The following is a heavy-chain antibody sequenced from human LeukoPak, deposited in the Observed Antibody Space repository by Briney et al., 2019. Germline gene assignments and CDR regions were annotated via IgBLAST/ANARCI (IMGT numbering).Heavy chain of an antibody. CDR2: VSGSGDNT. V-gene: IGHV3-23*01. CDR3: ARSQGTYAAFDI. Sequence: GGSLRLSCAASGFTFSTYAMSWVRQAPGKGLEWVSEVSGSGDNTDYADSVKGRFTISRDNSKNTLYLQMSSLRDEDTAVYYCARSQGTYAAFDIWGQGTLVTVSS. D-gene: IGHD1-26*01. CDR1: GFTFSTYA. J-gene: IGHJ3*02.